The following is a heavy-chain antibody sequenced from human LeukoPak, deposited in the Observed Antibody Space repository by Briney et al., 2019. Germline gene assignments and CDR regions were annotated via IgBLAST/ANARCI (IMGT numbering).Heavy chain of an antibody. CDR2: IYHSGTT. D-gene: IGHD3-9*01. CDR3: ARDHKSPQYFDPSGGENSFDP. CDR1: GGFITSNYW. V-gene: IGHV4-4*02. J-gene: IGHJ5*01. Sequence: SETLSLTCAVSGGFITSNYWWSWVRQSPGKGLEWIGEIYHSGTTNYNPSLKSRVTISVDKSKNQVALNLISVTPADTAVYYCARDHKSPQYFDPSGGENSFDPWGQGSLVIVSS.